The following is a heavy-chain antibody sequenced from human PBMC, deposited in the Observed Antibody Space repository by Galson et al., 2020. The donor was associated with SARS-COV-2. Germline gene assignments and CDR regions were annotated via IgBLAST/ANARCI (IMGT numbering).Heavy chain of an antibody. Sequence: SGPTLVKPTETLTLTCTVSGFSLSNARMGVSWIRQPPGKALEWLAHLFSNDEKSYSTSLKSRLTISKDTSKSQVVLTMTNMDPVDTATYYCVSQYRSSGSLSWFDPWGQGTLVTVSS. CDR1: GFSLSNARMG. CDR2: LFSNDEK. CDR3: VSQYRSSGSLSWFDP. J-gene: IGHJ5*02. D-gene: IGHD6-19*01. V-gene: IGHV2-26*01.